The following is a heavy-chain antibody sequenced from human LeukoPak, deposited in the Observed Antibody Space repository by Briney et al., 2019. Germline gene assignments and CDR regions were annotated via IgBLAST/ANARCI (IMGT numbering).Heavy chain of an antibody. CDR1: GFTFSSYG. J-gene: IGHJ4*02. V-gene: IGHV3-30*02. CDR3: AKVCDYGDYAEGEEYYFDY. CDR2: IRYDGSNK. Sequence: GGSLRLSCAASGFTFSSYGMHWVRQAPGKGLEWVAFIRYDGSNKYYADSVKGRFTISRDNSKNTLYLQMNSLRAEDTAMYYCAKVCDYGDYAEGEEYYFDYWGQGTLVTVSS. D-gene: IGHD4-17*01.